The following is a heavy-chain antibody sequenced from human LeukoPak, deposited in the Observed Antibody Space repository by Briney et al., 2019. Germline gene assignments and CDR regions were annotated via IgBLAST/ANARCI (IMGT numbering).Heavy chain of an antibody. CDR3: ARIPNFYDNKGYFDY. D-gene: IGHD3-22*01. J-gene: IGHJ4*02. CDR2: IDWDDDK. CDR1: GFSLTISGMC. V-gene: IGHV2-70*11. Sequence: SGPALVKPTQTLTLTCTFSGFSLTISGMCVSWIRQPPGKALEWLARIDWDDDKYYSTSLKTRLTISKDTSKNQVVLTVTNMDPVDTATHYCARIPNFYDNKGYFDYWGQGILVTVSS.